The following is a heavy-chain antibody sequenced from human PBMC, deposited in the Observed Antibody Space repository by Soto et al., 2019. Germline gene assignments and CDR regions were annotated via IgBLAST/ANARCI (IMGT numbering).Heavy chain of an antibody. D-gene: IGHD3-10*01. V-gene: IGHV3-23*01. Sequence: GGSLRLSCAASGFTFSSYAMSWVRQAPGKGLEWVSAISGSGGSTYYADSVKGRFTISRDNSKNTLYLQMNSLRAEDTAVYYCAKDNYGSGSYYPTTHLYYYYYGMDVWGQGTTVTVSS. CDR2: ISGSGGST. CDR3: AKDNYGSGSYYPTTHLYYYYYGMDV. CDR1: GFTFSSYA. J-gene: IGHJ6*02.